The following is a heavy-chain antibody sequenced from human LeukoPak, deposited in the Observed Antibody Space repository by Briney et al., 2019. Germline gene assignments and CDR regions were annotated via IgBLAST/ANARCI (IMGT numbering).Heavy chain of an antibody. CDR2: ISSGSITI. D-gene: IGHD3-22*01. CDR1: GFTFSSYS. Sequence: GGSLRLSCAASGFTFSSYSMNWVRQAPGKGLEWVSYISSGSITIYYADSVKGRFTISRDNAKNSLYLQMNSLRDEDMAVYYCAGDSHFQTSSGYSFDYWGQGTLVTVSS. V-gene: IGHV3-48*02. CDR3: AGDSHFQTSSGYSFDY. J-gene: IGHJ4*02.